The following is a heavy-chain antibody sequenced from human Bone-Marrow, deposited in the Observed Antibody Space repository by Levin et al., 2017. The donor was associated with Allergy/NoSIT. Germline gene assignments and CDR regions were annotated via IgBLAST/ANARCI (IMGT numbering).Heavy chain of an antibody. CDR3: ASPVWTGSQPYHYYYGMDV. CDR2: ILPIFGQT. J-gene: IGHJ6*02. CDR1: AGTFVSYG. Sequence: SVKVSCKSSAGTFVSYGINWVRQAPGQGLEWMGGILPIFGQTSYAQKFQGRLTITADASTRTAYMELSNLRSDDTAVYYCASPVWTGSQPYHYYYGMDVWGQGTTVTVSS. V-gene: IGHV1-69*13. D-gene: IGHD3/OR15-3a*01.